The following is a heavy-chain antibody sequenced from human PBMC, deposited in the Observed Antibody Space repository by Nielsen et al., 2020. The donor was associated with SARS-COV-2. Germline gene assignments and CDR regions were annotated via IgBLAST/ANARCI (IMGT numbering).Heavy chain of an antibody. CDR3: ARVTVVVITGPHFDY. D-gene: IGHD3-22*01. V-gene: IGHV4-31*03. J-gene: IGHJ4*02. Sequence: SETLSLTCTVSGFSISSGGYYWSRIRQHPGKGLEWIGYIYYSGSTYYNPSLKSRVTISVDTSKNQFSLKLSSVTAADTAVYYCARVTVVVITGPHFDYWGQGTLVTVSS. CDR2: IYYSGST. CDR1: GFSISSGGYY.